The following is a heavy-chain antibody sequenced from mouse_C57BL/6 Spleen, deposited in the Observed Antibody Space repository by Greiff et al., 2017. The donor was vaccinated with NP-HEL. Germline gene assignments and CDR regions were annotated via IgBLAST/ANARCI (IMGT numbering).Heavy chain of an antibody. V-gene: IGHV6-6*01. D-gene: IGHD4-1*01. CDR2: IRNKANNHAT. CDR3: TRQGPNWDGGNYFDY. CDR1: GFTFSDAW. Sequence: EVKLQESGGGLVQPGGSMKLSCAASGFTFSDAWMDWVRQSPEKGLEWVAEIRNKANNHATYYAESVKGRFTISRDDSKSSVYLQMNSLRAEDTGIYYCTRQGPNWDGGNYFDYWGQGTTLTVSS. J-gene: IGHJ2*01.